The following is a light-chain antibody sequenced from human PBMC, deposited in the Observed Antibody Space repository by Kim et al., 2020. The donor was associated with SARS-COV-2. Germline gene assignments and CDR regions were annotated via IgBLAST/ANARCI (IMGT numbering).Light chain of an antibody. V-gene: IGLV3-19*01. CDR3: SSRDSNGYVL. CDR2: GKN. Sequence: SSELTQDPAVSVALGQTVRITCQGDSLRSYYASWYQQKPGQAPIVVISGKNNRPSGIPDRFSGSSSGNTASLTITWAQAEDEADYCCSSRDSNGYVLFGGGTQLTVL. J-gene: IGLJ2*01. CDR1: SLRSYY.